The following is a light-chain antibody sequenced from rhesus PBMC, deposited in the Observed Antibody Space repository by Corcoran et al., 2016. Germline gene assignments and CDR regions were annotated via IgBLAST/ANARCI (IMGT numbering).Light chain of an antibody. CDR3: MQGLRSPWT. Sequence: DIVLTQAPISLPVTLGEPASISCRSSESLLHSDGKTYLDWYLQRPGQSPQLLIYLISRRASGVPERGSGSGSGTDFTRKISRVEAEDVGIYYCMQGLRSPWTFGQGTKVEI. CDR1: ESLLHSDGKTY. V-gene: IGKV2-82*01. J-gene: IGKJ1*01. CDR2: LIS.